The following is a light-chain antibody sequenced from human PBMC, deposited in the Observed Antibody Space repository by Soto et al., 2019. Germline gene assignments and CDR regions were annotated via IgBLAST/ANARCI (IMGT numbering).Light chain of an antibody. J-gene: IGKJ1*01. CDR1: QSISSW. Sequence: DIQMTQSPSTLSASLRDRVTITCRASQSISSWLAWFQQKPGKAPKLLIYDASTLESGVPSRFSGSGSGTEFTLTISSLQPDDFATYYCQQYNYYRTFGQGTKVDIK. CDR3: QQYNYYRT. V-gene: IGKV1-5*01. CDR2: DAS.